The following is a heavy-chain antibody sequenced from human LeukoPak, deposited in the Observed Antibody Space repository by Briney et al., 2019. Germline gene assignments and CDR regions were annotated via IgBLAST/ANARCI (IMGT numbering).Heavy chain of an antibody. CDR2: ISGSGGST. D-gene: IGHD6-19*01. J-gene: IGHJ4*02. Sequence: GGSLRLSCAASGFTFSSYGMSWVRQAPGKGLEWVSAISGSGGSTYYADSVKGRFTISRDNSKNTLYLQMNSLRAEDTAVYYCAKVLAIAVAGTGRFDYWGQGTLVTVSS. CDR1: GFTFSSYG. V-gene: IGHV3-23*01. CDR3: AKVLAIAVAGTGRFDY.